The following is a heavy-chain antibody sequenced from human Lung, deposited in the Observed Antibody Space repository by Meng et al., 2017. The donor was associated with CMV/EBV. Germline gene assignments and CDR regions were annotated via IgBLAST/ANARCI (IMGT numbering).Heavy chain of an antibody. CDR3: AKSMFDSSSSLFDY. CDR2: VSGSGGST. CDR1: GFTFSSYL. D-gene: IGHD6-6*01. J-gene: IGHJ4*02. V-gene: IGHV3-23*01. Sequence: GESLKISCAASGFTFSSYLMSWVSQAPGKGLEWVSGVSGSGGSTYYADSVKGRFTISRDNSKKMLYLQMNSLIAEDTAVYHCAKSMFDSSSSLFDYWGQGNLV.